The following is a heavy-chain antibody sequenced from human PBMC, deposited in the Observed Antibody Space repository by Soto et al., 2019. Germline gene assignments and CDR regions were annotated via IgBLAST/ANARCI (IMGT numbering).Heavy chain of an antibody. Sequence: QVQLQQSGAGLLKPSETLSLTCDVYGGSFSGYIWTLIRQTPGKGLQWIGQINHSGSANYNPSLKSRVTISVHTSKSQFSLVLSSVTAADTAVYYCARGLISGSHYSGGWYYFDSWGQGTQVTVSS. V-gene: IGHV4-34*01. CDR2: INHSGSA. D-gene: IGHD1-26*01. J-gene: IGHJ4*02. CDR3: ARGLISGSHYSGGWYYFDS. CDR1: GGSFSGYI.